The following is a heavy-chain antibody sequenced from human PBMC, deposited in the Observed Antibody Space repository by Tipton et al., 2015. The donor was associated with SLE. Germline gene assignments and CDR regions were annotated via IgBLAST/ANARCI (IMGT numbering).Heavy chain of an antibody. V-gene: IGHV4-4*07. Sequence: TLSLTCTVSGGSINTYFWNWIRQPAGKGLEWIGRIYTSGSTNYNPSLKSRVTISVDTSKNQFSLKLSSVTAADTAVYYCAREGGDYDFWSGYNWFDPWGQGTLVTVSS. CDR1: GGSINTYF. CDR2: IYTSGST. J-gene: IGHJ5*02. D-gene: IGHD3-3*01. CDR3: AREGGDYDFWSGYNWFDP.